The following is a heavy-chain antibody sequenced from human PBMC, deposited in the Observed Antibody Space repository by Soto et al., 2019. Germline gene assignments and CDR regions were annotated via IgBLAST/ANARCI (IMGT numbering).Heavy chain of an antibody. CDR3: ARRNYSNYVGYYYGMDV. Sequence: PGGSLRLSCAASGFTFSSYWMHWVRQAPGKGLVWVSRINSDGSSTSYADSVKGRSTISRDNAKNTLYLQMNSLRAEDTAVYYCARRNYSNYVGYYYGMDVWGQGTTVTVSS. V-gene: IGHV3-74*01. D-gene: IGHD4-4*01. J-gene: IGHJ6*02. CDR2: INSDGSST. CDR1: GFTFSSYW.